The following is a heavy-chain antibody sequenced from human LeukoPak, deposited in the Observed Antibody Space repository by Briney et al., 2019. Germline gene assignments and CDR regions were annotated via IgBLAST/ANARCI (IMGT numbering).Heavy chain of an antibody. D-gene: IGHD2-2*01. CDR1: GVSVSDGLYY. Sequence: SETLSLTCNVSGVSVSDGLYYWTWIRQHPGKGLEWIGYKYYSGSAKYNPSLMSRLTISIDTSKNQFSLHLSSVTAADTATYYCATPYCSSISCLDVFNMWGQGTRVTVSS. CDR3: ATPYCSSISCLDVFNM. J-gene: IGHJ3*02. CDR2: KYYSGSA. V-gene: IGHV4-31*03.